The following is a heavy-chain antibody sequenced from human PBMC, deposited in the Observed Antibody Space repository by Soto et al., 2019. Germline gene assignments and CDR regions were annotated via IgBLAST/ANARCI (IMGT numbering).Heavy chain of an antibody. V-gene: IGHV1-3*01. CDR3: ARGYDFVWGSYRSDAFDI. J-gene: IGHJ3*02. CDR2: LNAGNSNR. Sequence: GASVKVSCKASGYTFTNNAIHWVRQAPGQRLEWLGWLNAGNSNREYSQKFQGRIIMTKDTSASTAYMELSSLRSEDTAVYYCARGYDFVWGSYRSDAFDIWG. D-gene: IGHD3-16*02. CDR1: GYTFTNNA.